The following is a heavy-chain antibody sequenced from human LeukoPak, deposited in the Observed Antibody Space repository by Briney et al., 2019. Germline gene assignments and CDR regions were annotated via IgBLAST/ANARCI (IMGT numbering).Heavy chain of an antibody. CDR2: IIPIFGTA. J-gene: IGHJ4*02. D-gene: IGHD2-15*01. Sequence: ASVKVSCKASGGTFSSYAISWVRQVPGQGLEWMGRIIPIFGTANYAQKFQGRVTITTDESTSTAYMELSSLRSEDTAVYYCARDGCSSTGTRSGGSCFDLYWGQGTLVTVSP. V-gene: IGHV1-69*05. CDR1: GGTFSSYA. CDR3: ARDGCSSTGTRSGGSCFDLY.